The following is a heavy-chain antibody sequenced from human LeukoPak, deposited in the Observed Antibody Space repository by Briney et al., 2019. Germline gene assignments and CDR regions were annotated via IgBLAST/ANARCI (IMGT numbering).Heavy chain of an antibody. D-gene: IGHD2-15*01. V-gene: IGHV3-23*01. CDR3: AKARLRSCSGGSCLPDY. CDR1: GFTFSSYV. J-gene: IGHJ4*02. Sequence: KTGGSLRLSCAASGFTFSSYVMSWVRQAPGKGLEWVSAISGSGGSTYYADSVKGRFTISRDNSKNTLYLQMNSLRAEDTALYYCAKARLRSCSGGSCLPDYWGQGTLVTVSS. CDR2: ISGSGGST.